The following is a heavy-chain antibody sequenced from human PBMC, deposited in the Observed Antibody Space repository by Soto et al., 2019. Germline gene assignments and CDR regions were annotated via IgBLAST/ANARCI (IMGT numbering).Heavy chain of an antibody. CDR1: GYTFTSYY. J-gene: IGHJ6*02. CDR2: INPSGGST. Sequence: QVQLVQSGAEVKKPGASVKVSCRSSGYTFTSYYMHWVRQAPGQGLEWMGIINPSGGSTNYAQNFQGRVTMTRHTSTSTDYMELSSLRSEDTAVYYCASESEYGMDVWGQGTTVTVSS. V-gene: IGHV1-46*01. CDR3: ASESEYGMDV.